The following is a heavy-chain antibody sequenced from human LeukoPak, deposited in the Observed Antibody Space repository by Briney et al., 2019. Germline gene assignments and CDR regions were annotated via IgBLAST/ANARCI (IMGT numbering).Heavy chain of an antibody. V-gene: IGHV3-21*01. Sequence: GGSLRLSCAASGFTFNSYSMNWVRQAPGKGLEWVSSISGSNSYIYYADSMKGRFTISRDNAKNTLYLQMNSLRAEDTAVYYCAKDLIASGHDYWGQGTLVTVSS. CDR1: GFTFNSYS. CDR3: AKDLIASGHDY. CDR2: ISGSNSYI. J-gene: IGHJ4*02. D-gene: IGHD2-15*01.